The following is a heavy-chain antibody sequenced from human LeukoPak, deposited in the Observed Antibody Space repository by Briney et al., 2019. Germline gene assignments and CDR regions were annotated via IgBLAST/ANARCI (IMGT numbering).Heavy chain of an antibody. V-gene: IGHV4-4*07. Sequence: SETLSLTCTVSNGSISSYYWSWIRQTAGKGLEWIGRIYSSGSTTYNPSLKGRVTMSVDTSKNQFSLKLTSVTAADTAVYYCARWSTSGIYVHYWGQGTLVTVSS. CDR3: ARWSTSGIYVHY. J-gene: IGHJ4*02. CDR1: NGSISSYY. D-gene: IGHD2-8*01. CDR2: IYSSGST.